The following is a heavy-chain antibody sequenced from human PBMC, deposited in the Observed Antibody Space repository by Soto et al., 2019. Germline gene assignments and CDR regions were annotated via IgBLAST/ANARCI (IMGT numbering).Heavy chain of an antibody. CDR3: ASLHSSSWPIYYYYGMDV. CDR2: IYHSGST. D-gene: IGHD6-13*01. Sequence: SETLSLTGAVSGGSIRSSNWWSWVRQPPGKGLEWIGEIYHSGSTNYNPSLKSRVTISVDKSKNQFSLKLSSVTAADTAVYYCASLHSSSWPIYYYYGMDVWGQGTTVTVSS. CDR1: GGSIRSSNW. J-gene: IGHJ6*02. V-gene: IGHV4-4*02.